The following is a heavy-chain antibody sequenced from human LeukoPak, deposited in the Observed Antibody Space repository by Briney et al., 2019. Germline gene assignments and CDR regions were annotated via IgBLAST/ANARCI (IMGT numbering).Heavy chain of an antibody. J-gene: IGHJ6*03. V-gene: IGHV1-69*06. Sequence: ASVKVSCKASGGTFSNYAISWVRQAPGQGLEWMGGIIPIFGTANYAQKFRGRVTITADKSTRTAYMELSSLRSEDTAVYYCARGVSEYCYYYMDVWGKGTTVTVSS. CDR1: GGTFSNYA. CDR2: IIPIFGTA. CDR3: ARGVSEYCYYYMDV. D-gene: IGHD5/OR15-5a*01.